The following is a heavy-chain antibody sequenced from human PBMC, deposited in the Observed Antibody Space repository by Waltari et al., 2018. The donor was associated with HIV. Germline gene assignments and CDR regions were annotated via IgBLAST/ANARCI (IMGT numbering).Heavy chain of an antibody. CDR3: VSSGLDV. J-gene: IGHJ6*02. CDR2: INTDETIR. Sequence: VQLVESGGDLAQPGGSLRLSCVASGFPFSNYWMHWVRQVPGKRLVWVARINTDETIRTYAENVKGRFTISRDNGKNTLYLQMNSLRVEDTAVYYCVSSGLDVWGQGTTVNVSS. CDR1: GFPFSNYW. V-gene: IGHV3-74*01.